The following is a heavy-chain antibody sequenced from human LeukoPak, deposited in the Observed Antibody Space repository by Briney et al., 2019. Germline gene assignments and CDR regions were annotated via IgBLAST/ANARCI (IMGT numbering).Heavy chain of an antibody. Sequence: SETLSLTCTVSGGSISSYYWSWIRQPSGKGLEWIGYIYYSGSTKYNPSLKSRVTISVDTSKNQFSLKLSSVTAADTAVYYCARDWGPGYCSSTSCRNGPYYYYGMDVWGQGTTVTVSS. J-gene: IGHJ6*02. D-gene: IGHD2-2*01. V-gene: IGHV4-59*01. CDR2: IYYSGST. CDR3: ARDWGPGYCSSTSCRNGPYYYYGMDV. CDR1: GGSISSYY.